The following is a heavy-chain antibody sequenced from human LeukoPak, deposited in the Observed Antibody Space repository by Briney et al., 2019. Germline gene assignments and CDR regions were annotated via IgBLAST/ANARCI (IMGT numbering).Heavy chain of an antibody. CDR2: IGGSGTRT. V-gene: IGHV3-23*01. J-gene: IGHJ4*02. CDR3: AKDSGWILFDD. Sequence: PGGTLRLSCSASGFTFTTYGMNWVRQAPGKGLDWVSGIGGSGTRTYYADSVKGRFTISRDNSKNTLYLQMNSLRDEDTAVYYCAKDSGWILFDDWGQGTLVTVSS. D-gene: IGHD2-2*03. CDR1: GFTFTTYG.